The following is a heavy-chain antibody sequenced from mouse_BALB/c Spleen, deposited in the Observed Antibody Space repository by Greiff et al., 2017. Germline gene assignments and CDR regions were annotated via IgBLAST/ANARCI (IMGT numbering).Heavy chain of an antibody. V-gene: IGHV1-63*02. CDR2: IYPGGGYT. J-gene: IGHJ2*01. Sequence: QLQQSGAELVRPGTSVQISCKASGYTFTNYWLGWVKQRPGPGLEWIGDIYPGGGYTNYNEKFKGKATLTADTSSSTAYMQLSSLTSEDSAVYFCAREGYYGYWGQGTTLTVSS. CDR1: GYTFTNYW. D-gene: IGHD1-1*01. CDR3: AREGYYGY.